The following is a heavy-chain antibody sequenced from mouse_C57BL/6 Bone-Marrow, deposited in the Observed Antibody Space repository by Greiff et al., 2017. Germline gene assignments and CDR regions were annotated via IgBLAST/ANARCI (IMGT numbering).Heavy chain of an antibody. V-gene: IGHV2-2*01. CDR3: ARNFEGLYYDYGAY. Sequence: VQRVESGPGLVQPSQSLSITCTVSGFSLTSYGVHWVRQSPGKGLEWLGVIWSGGSTDYNAAFISRMSISKDNSKSQVFFKMNSLQADDTAIYYCARNFEGLYYDYGAYWGQGTLVTVSA. J-gene: IGHJ3*01. CDR2: IWSGGST. CDR1: GFSLTSYG. D-gene: IGHD2-4*01.